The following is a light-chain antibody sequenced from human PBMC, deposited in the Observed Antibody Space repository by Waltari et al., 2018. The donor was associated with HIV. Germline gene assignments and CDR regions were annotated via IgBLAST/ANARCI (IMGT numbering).Light chain of an antibody. CDR2: GEN. V-gene: IGLV3-19*01. Sequence: SSALAQDPAVSVPLGQTVRITCQGDRVRSSYARWYQQKPGQAPLLVVYGENNRPSGIPGRFSGSSSGNTASWTIAGAQAEDEADYYCNSRDSSGHWFFGGGTKVTVL. CDR1: RVRSSY. CDR3: NSRDSSGHWF. J-gene: IGLJ3*02.